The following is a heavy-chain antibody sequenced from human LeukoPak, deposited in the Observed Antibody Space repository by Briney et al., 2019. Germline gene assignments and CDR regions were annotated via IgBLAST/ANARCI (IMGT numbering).Heavy chain of an antibody. J-gene: IGHJ4*02. CDR1: GGSISSSGFY. Sequence: SETLSLTCTVSGGSISSSGFYWGWIRQPPGKGLEWIGSIYYTGSTYYYPSFKGRVTISVDTSKNQLSLKLSSVSAADTAVYYCARTHSGSYYGLDYWGQGTLVTVSS. V-gene: IGHV4-39*01. D-gene: IGHD1-26*01. CDR3: ARTHSGSYYGLDY. CDR2: IYYTGST.